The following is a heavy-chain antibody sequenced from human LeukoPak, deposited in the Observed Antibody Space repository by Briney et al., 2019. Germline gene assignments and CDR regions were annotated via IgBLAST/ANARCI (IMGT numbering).Heavy chain of an antibody. CDR3: ARVRDGVDAFDI. D-gene: IGHD4-17*01. CDR2: IYYSGST. V-gene: IGHV4-30-4*01. J-gene: IGHJ3*02. Sequence: SETLSLTCTVSGGSISSGDYYWSWIRQPPGKGLEWIGYIYYSGSTYYNPSLKSRVTISVDTSKNQFSLKLSSVTAADTAVYYCARVRDGVDAFDIWGQGTMVTVPS. CDR1: GGSISSGDYY.